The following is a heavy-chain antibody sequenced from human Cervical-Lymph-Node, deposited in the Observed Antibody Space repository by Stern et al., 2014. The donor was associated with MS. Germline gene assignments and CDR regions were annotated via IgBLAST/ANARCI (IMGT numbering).Heavy chain of an antibody. CDR2: ISWSGGSL. CDR1: GFTFGDSA. J-gene: IGHJ4*02. V-gene: IGHV3-9*01. Sequence: EVQLVESRGGLVQPGRSLRLSCAASGFTFGDSAMHWVRQAPGKGLEWVSSISWSGGSLGYADSVKGRFTISRDNAKNSLYLQMNSLRAEDTAFYYCAKALPSWLAINYWGQGTLVTVSS. CDR3: AKALPSWLAINY. D-gene: IGHD6-19*01.